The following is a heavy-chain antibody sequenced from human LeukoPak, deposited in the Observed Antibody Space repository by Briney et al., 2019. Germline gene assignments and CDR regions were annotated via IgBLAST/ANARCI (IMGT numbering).Heavy chain of an antibody. J-gene: IGHJ4*02. Sequence: PGGSLRLSCAASGFTFSSYSMNWVRQAPGKGLEWVGRIKSITDGGTIDYAAPVKGRFTLSRDDSKNTLYLQMNSLKIEDTAMYYCATWGFIYGFFNWGQGTLVTVSS. V-gene: IGHV3-15*01. CDR3: ATWGFIYGFFN. D-gene: IGHD5-18*01. CDR2: IKSITDGGTI. CDR1: GFTFSSYS.